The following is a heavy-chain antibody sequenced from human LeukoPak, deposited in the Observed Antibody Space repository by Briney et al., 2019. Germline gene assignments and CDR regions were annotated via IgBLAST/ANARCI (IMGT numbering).Heavy chain of an antibody. Sequence: ASVKVSCKASGYTFTGSYMHWVRQAPGQGLEWMGWINPNSGGTNYAQKFQGRVTMTRDTSISTAYMELSRLRSDDTAVYYCARAVLLGTDFDYWGQGTLVTISS. CDR3: ARAVLLGTDFDY. J-gene: IGHJ4*02. D-gene: IGHD5-18*01. CDR2: INPNSGGT. CDR1: GYTFTGSY. V-gene: IGHV1-2*02.